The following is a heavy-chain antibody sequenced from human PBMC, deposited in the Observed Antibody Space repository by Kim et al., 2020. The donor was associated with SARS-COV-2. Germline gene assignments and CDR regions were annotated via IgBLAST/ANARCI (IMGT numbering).Heavy chain of an antibody. D-gene: IGHD5-12*01. CDR3: ARDSGYDLVVTAWFDP. J-gene: IGHJ5*02. V-gene: IGHV1-69*13. CDR1: GGTFSSYA. Sequence: SVKVSCKASGGTFSSYAISWVRQAPGQGLEWMGGIIPIFGTANYAQKFQGRVTITADESTSTAYMELSSLRSEDTAVYYCARDSGYDLVVTAWFDPWGQGTLVTVSS. CDR2: IIPIFGTA.